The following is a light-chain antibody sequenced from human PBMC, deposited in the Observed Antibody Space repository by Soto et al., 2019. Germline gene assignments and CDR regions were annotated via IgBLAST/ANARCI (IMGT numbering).Light chain of an antibody. J-gene: IGLJ1*01. Sequence: QSALTQPASVSGSPGQSITISCTGTSSDVGGYNYVSWYQQHPGKAPKLMIYDVSNRPSGVSNRFSGSKSGNTASLTISGPQAEDEADYYCSSYTRSSRVFGTGTKVT. CDR2: DVS. V-gene: IGLV2-14*01. CDR3: SSYTRSSRV. CDR1: SSDVGGYNY.